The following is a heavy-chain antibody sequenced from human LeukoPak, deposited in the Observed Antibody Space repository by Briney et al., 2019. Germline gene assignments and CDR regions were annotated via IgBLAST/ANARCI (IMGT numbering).Heavy chain of an antibody. V-gene: IGHV5-51*01. CDR1: GYSFTSYW. Sequence: GESLKISCKGSGYSFTSYWIGWVRQMPGKGLEWMGIIYPGDSDTRYSPSFQGQVTISADKSISTAYLQWSSLKASDTAMYYCARHARLGTTGTTWDYYYMDVWDKGTTVTVSS. J-gene: IGHJ6*03. D-gene: IGHD1-1*01. CDR3: ARHARLGTTGTTWDYYYMDV. CDR2: IYPGDSDT.